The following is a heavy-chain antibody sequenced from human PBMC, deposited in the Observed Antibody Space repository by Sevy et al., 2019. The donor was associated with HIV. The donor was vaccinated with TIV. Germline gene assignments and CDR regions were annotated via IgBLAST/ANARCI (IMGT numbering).Heavy chain of an antibody. J-gene: IGHJ6*03. Sequence: GGSLRLSCAASGFTFSNTWMSWIRQAPGKGLEWVGRIKSKTDGGITDYAAPVKGRFSISRDDSKNTLYLQMRSLKTEDTALYYCTKVMEIGQELKSYYMDVWGKGTTVTVSS. CDR2: IKSKTDGGIT. V-gene: IGHV3-15*01. CDR1: GFTFSNTW. D-gene: IGHD1-26*01. CDR3: TKVMEIGQELKSYYMDV.